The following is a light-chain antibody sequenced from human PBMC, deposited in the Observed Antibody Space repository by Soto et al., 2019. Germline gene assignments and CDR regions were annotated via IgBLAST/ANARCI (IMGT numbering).Light chain of an antibody. V-gene: IGLV2-14*01. J-gene: IGLJ1*01. Sequence: QSVLTQPASVSGSPGQSVTISCTGTSSDVGGYDYVSWYQQHPGTAPKLILYEVNNRPSGVSNRFSGSKSGNTASLIISGLQTEDEANYYCSAYTTSNTLSFGTGTKVTVL. CDR3: SAYTTSNTLS. CDR2: EVN. CDR1: SSDVGGYDY.